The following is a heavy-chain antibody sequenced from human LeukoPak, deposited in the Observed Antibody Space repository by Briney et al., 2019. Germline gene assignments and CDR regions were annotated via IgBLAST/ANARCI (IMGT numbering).Heavy chain of an antibody. CDR1: GDSVSSKSAA. V-gene: IGHV6-1*01. Sequence: SQTLSLTCAISGDSVSSKSAAWNWIRQSPSRGLEWLGRTYYRSKWSSGYAESVKSRLTVSPDTSKNQFSLKLSSVTAADTAVYYCARGAAVLELLTHWGQGTLVTVSS. D-gene: IGHD1-26*01. CDR2: TYYRSKWSS. CDR3: ARGAAVLELLTH. J-gene: IGHJ4*02.